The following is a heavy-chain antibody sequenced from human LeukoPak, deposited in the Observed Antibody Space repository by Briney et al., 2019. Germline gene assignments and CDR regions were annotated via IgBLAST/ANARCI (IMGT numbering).Heavy chain of an antibody. Sequence: GGSLRLSCAASGFTFSSYSMRWVRQAPGKGLEWVSSISSSSSSIYYADSLKGRFTISRDDAKNSLYLQMNSLRAEDTAVYYCARDSLSGYAFFDYWGQGTLVTVSS. V-gene: IGHV3-21*01. J-gene: IGHJ4*02. CDR2: ISSSSSSI. D-gene: IGHD5-12*01. CDR1: GFTFSSYS. CDR3: ARDSLSGYAFFDY.